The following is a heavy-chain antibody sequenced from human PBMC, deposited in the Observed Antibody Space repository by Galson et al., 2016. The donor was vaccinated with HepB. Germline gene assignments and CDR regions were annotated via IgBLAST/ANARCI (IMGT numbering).Heavy chain of an antibody. D-gene: IGHD2-2*01. J-gene: IGHJ4*02. CDR1: GFTFGDYA. CDR2: IRRKADYGTT. Sequence: SLRLSCAVSGFTFGDYAINWFRQAPGKGLEWVVFIRRKADYGTTEYAASVEGRFTISRDDSKSIAYLQMSSLKTEDTAVYYCARLLEDQWGQGTLVTVSS. CDR3: ARLLEDQ. V-gene: IGHV3-49*03.